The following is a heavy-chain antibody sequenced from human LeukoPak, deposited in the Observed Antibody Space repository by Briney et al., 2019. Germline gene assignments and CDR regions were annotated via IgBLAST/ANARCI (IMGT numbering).Heavy chain of an antibody. V-gene: IGHV3-74*01. CDR1: GFTFSKYW. D-gene: IGHD6-19*01. CDR2: INTDGTVT. Sequence: GGSLRLSCAASGFTFSKYWMRWVRQAPGKGLESVSRINTDGTVTTYADSVKGRLTVSRDNADNTMFLQMNSVRDEDTAVYYCATKQWLAPPPDSWGQGTPVTVSS. J-gene: IGHJ4*02. CDR3: ATKQWLAPPPDS.